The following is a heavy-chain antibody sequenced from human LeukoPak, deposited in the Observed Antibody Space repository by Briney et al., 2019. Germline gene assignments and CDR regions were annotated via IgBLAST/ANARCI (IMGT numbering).Heavy chain of an antibody. CDR2: INQDGTEK. D-gene: IGHD3-10*01. J-gene: IGHJ4*02. V-gene: IGHV3-7*01. CDR3: ARETYYYGSGSFLTDY. Sequence: GESLRLSCAASGFTFTTYWMSWVRQLPGKGLEWVANINQDGTEKYYVDSVKGRFTISRDNAKNSLYLQMNSLRAEDTAVYYCARETYYYGSGSFLTDYWGQGTLVTVSS. CDR1: GFTFTTYW.